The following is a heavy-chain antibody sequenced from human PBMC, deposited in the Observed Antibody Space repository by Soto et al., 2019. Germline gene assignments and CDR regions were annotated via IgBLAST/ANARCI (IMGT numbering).Heavy chain of an antibody. D-gene: IGHD6-13*01. J-gene: IGHJ5*02. CDR3: AKDGRVFGPLAGWFDP. CDR1: GFTFDDYA. CDR2: ISWNSGSI. Sequence: EVQLVESGGGLVQPGRSLSLSCAASGFTFDDYAMHWVRQAPGKGLEWVSGISWNSGSIGYADSVRGRFTISRDTAKNSLYLQMNSLRAEDTALYYCAKDGRVFGPLAGWFDPWGQGTLVTVAS. V-gene: IGHV3-9*01.